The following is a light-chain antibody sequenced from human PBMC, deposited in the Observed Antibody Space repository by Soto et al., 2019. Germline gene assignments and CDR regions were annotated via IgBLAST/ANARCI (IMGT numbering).Light chain of an antibody. CDR2: GNS. J-gene: IGLJ2*01. CDR1: SSNIGACYD. CDR3: QSYNSSLSGVV. V-gene: IGLV1-40*01. Sequence: HSVLTQPPSVSGAPGQRVTISCTGSSSNIGACYDVHWYQQLPGTAPKLLIYGNSNRPSGVPDRFSGSKSGTSASLAITGLQAEDEADYYCQSYNSSLSGVVFGGGTKLTVL.